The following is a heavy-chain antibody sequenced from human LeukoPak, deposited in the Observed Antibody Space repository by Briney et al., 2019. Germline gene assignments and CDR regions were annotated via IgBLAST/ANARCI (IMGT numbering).Heavy chain of an antibody. CDR1: GFTFSNYN. CDR3: ARALWSGPVYYGMDV. CDR2: ISSTSSYI. Sequence: GGSLRLSCAASGFTFSNYNFYWVRQAPGKGLEWVSSISSTSSYIYYADSMKGRFTISRDNAKNSLYLQMNSLRAEDTAVYYCARALWSGPVYYGMDVWGQGTMVTVSS. D-gene: IGHD3-10*01. J-gene: IGHJ6*02. V-gene: IGHV3-21*01.